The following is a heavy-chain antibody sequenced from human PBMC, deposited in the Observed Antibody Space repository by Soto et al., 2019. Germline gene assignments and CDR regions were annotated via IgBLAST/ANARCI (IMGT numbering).Heavy chain of an antibody. Sequence: QVQLVESGGGVVQPGWSLRLSCAASGFTFSSYGMHWVRQAPGKGLEWVAVISYDGSNKYYADSVKGRFTISRDNSKNTLYLQMNSLRAEDTAVYYCAKAEMAPWDGMDVWGQGTTVTVSS. V-gene: IGHV3-30*18. CDR3: AKAEMAPWDGMDV. J-gene: IGHJ6*02. CDR2: ISYDGSNK. D-gene: IGHD5-12*01. CDR1: GFTFSSYG.